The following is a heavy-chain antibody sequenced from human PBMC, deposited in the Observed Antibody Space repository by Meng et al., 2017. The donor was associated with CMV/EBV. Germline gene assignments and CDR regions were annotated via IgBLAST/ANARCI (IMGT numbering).Heavy chain of an antibody. CDR2: INPNSGGT. D-gene: IGHD1-7*01. Sequence: QGELVKSGAEVKKPGASGKGYCKASGYTFTGYYMHWVRQAPGQGLEWMGWINPNSGGTNYAQKFQGRVTMTRDTSISTAYMELSRLRSDDTAVYYCATYIGNYINWYFDLWGRGTLVTVSS. CDR3: ATYIGNYINWYFDL. V-gene: IGHV1-2*02. J-gene: IGHJ2*01. CDR1: GYTFTGYY.